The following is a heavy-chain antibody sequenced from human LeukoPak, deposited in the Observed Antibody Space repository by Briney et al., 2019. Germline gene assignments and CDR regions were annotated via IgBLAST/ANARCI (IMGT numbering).Heavy chain of an antibody. Sequence: AQSLRLTCAGSGFSFNSYTLNWVCNPPRKGQDLDAVITRTSTYTSYADSVKSRRTITRDNADSSVSLLINSLRVEDDAVKYCVRADPAEAGRPYNWGQGTLVAVSS. D-gene: IGHD6-13*01. CDR1: GFSFNSYT. CDR3: VRADPAEAGRPYN. CDR2: ITRTSTYT. J-gene: IGHJ1*01. V-gene: IGHV3-21*06.